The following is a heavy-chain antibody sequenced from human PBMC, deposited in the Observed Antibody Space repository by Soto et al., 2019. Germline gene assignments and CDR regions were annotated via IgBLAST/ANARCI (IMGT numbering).Heavy chain of an antibody. Sequence: GGSLRLSCAASGFTFSGSAMHWVRQASGKGLEWVGRIRSKANSYATAYAASVKGRFTISRDDSKNTAYLQMNSLKTEDTAVYYCTSLGLAFGYWGQGTLVTVPS. J-gene: IGHJ4*02. V-gene: IGHV3-73*01. D-gene: IGHD3-16*01. CDR1: GFTFSGSA. CDR3: TSLGLAFGY. CDR2: IRSKANSYAT.